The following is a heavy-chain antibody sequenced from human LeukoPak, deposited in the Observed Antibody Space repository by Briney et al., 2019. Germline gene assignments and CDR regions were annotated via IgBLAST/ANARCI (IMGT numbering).Heavy chain of an antibody. CDR2: INHSGST. V-gene: IGHV4-34*01. D-gene: IGHD6-6*01. CDR3: ARTLYSSSSLALDY. Sequence: SETLSLTCAVYGGSFSVYYWSWIRQPPGKGLEWIGEINHSGSTNYNPSLKSRVTISVDTSKNQFSLKLSSVTAADTAVYYCARTLYSSSSLALDYWGQGTLVTVSS. J-gene: IGHJ4*02. CDR1: GGSFSVYY.